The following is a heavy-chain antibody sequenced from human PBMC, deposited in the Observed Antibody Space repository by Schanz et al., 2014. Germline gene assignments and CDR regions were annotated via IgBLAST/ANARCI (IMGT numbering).Heavy chain of an antibody. D-gene: IGHD1-26*01. V-gene: IGHV3-48*01. Sequence: EVQLVESGGGLIQPGGSLRLSCAASGFGFSSYSMNWVRQAPGKGLEWVSYISGSSRTIFYADSMKGRFTVSRDNAENALYLQTNSLRAEDTGLYFCPGGGSGSHYRIDYWGQGTLVTVSS. J-gene: IGHJ4*02. CDR3: PGGGSGSHYRIDY. CDR1: GFGFSSYS. CDR2: ISGSSRTI.